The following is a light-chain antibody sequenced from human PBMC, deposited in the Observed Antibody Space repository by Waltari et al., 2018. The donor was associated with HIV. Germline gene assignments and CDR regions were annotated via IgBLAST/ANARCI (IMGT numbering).Light chain of an antibody. V-gene: IGKV1-39*01. Sequence: DIQMTQSPFSLSASVADRGTITSRASQNINNNVNWDQQKPWKAPKVLIYATSTLQSWVPSRFSVTGAGTYYTRTISSMQPEDFATYYCQQSFHTLTFGGGTKVEI. J-gene: IGKJ4*01. CDR3: QQSFHTLT. CDR1: QNINNN. CDR2: ATS.